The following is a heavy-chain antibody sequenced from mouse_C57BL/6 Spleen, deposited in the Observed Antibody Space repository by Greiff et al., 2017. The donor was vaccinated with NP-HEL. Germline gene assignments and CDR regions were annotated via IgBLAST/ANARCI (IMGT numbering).Heavy chain of an antibody. V-gene: IGHV2-2*01. CDR3: ARNGQVGRGYYAMDY. J-gene: IGHJ4*01. CDR2: IWSGGST. Sequence: QVQLQQSGPGLVQPSQSLSITCTVSGFSLTSYGVHWVRQSPGKGLEWLGVIWSGGSTDYNAAFISRLSISKDNSKSQVFFKMNSLQADDTAIYYCARNGQVGRGYYAMDYWGQGTSVTVSS. CDR1: GFSLTSYG. D-gene: IGHD4-1*02.